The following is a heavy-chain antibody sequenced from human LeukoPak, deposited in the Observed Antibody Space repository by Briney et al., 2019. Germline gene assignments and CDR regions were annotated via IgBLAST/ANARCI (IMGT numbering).Heavy chain of an antibody. J-gene: IGHJ4*02. CDR2: IKQDGSEQ. Sequence: GGSLRLSCAASGFTFSNYWMSWVRQAPGKGLEWVANIKQDGSEQYSVDSVKGRFTISRDNAKNSLYLRMTGLRADDTAVYYCARVRWIQQYYFDYWGQGTLVTVSA. D-gene: IGHD5-18*01. CDR1: GFTFSNYW. V-gene: IGHV3-7*01. CDR3: ARVRWIQQYYFDY.